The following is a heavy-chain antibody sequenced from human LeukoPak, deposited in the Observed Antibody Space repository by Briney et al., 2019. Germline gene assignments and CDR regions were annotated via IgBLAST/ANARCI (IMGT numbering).Heavy chain of an antibody. D-gene: IGHD6-13*01. Sequence: PGGSLRLSCAASGFTFSSYWMSWVRQAPGKGLEWVANIKQDGSEKYYVGSVKGRFTISRDNAKNSLYLQMNSLRAEDTAVYYCARSYSSSWYSPIVWFDYWGQGTLVTVSS. CDR3: ARSYSSSWYSPIVWFDY. J-gene: IGHJ4*02. CDR2: IKQDGSEK. V-gene: IGHV3-7*01. CDR1: GFTFSSYW.